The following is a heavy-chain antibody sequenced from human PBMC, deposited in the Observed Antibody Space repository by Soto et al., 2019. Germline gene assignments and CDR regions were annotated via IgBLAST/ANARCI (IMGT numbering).Heavy chain of an antibody. D-gene: IGHD4-17*01. CDR1: VGSIGHYY. V-gene: IGHV4-59*08. CDR2: VYYSGT. J-gene: IGHJ4*02. CDR3: ARQSSGDFDF. Sequence: SETLSLTCSVSVGSIGHYYWNWIRQSPGKGLEWIGNVYYSGTTYNPSLRRRVTISVDTSKSQFSLNLTSVTAADTAVYYCARQSSGDFDFWGQGVLVTVSS.